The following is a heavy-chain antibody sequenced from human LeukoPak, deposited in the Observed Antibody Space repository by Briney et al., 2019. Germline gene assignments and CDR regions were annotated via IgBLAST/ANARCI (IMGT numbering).Heavy chain of an antibody. CDR1: GGSISSYY. J-gene: IGHJ4*02. D-gene: IGHD3-22*01. CDR2: IYYSGST. CDR3: ARDTYYYDSSGYSDGDY. Sequence: SETLSLTCTVSGGSISSYYWNWIRQPPGKGLEWIGYIYYSGSTNYNPSLKSRVTISVDTSKNQFSLKLSSVTAADTAVYYCARDTYYYDSSGYSDGDYWGQGTLVTVSS. V-gene: IGHV4-59*01.